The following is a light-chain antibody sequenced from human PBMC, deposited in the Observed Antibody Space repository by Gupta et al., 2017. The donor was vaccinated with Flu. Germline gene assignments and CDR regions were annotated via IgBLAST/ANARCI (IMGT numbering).Light chain of an antibody. CDR3: EAWDDSLSGSYV. CDR1: SSNIGSNF. J-gene: IGLJ1*01. CDR2: RIN. V-gene: IGLV1-47*01. Sequence: QSVLTQPPSASGTPGPRVTISCSGSSSNIGSNFVYWYQQLPGTAPKLLIYRINQRHSGVPDRFSGSKSGTSAALAISGLRSEEEADYYCEAWDDSLSGSYVFGSGTKVTVL.